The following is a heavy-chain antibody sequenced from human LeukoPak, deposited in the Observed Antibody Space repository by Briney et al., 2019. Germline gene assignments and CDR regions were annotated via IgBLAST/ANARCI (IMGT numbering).Heavy chain of an antibody. D-gene: IGHD1-26*01. CDR1: GFTFSIYA. CDR3: AKMGPTVPNDY. V-gene: IGHV3-23*01. CDR2: ISGSGDDT. J-gene: IGHJ4*02. Sequence: GGSLRLSCATSGFTFSIYAMSWVRQAPGKGLEWALGISGSGDDTYFADSVKGRFTISRDNSKNTLYLQMNRLRAEDTAVYYCAKMGPTVPNDYWGQGTLVTVSS.